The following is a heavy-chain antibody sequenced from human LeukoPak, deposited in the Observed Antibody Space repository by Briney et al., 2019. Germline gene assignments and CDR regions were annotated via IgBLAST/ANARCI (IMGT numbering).Heavy chain of an antibody. V-gene: IGHV3-33*01. D-gene: IGHD3-3*01. Sequence: GRSLRLSCAASGFTFSSYVMHWVRQAPGKGLEWVAVIWYDGSNKYYADSVKGRFTISRDNSKNTLYLQMNSLRAEDTAAYYCARGDLFEGAFDIWGQGTMVTVSS. CDR3: ARGDLFEGAFDI. CDR1: GFTFSSYV. CDR2: IWYDGSNK. J-gene: IGHJ3*02.